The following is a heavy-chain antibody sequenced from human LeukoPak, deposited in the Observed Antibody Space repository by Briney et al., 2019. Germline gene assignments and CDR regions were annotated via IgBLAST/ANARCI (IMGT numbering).Heavy chain of an antibody. V-gene: IGHV1-2*02. J-gene: IGHJ6*02. CDR2: INPNSGGT. CDR1: GYTFTGYY. D-gene: IGHD1-14*01. Sequence: GASVKVSCKASGYTFTGYYMHWVRQAPGQGLEWIGWINPNSGGTNYAQKFQGRVTMTRDTSISTAYMELSRLRSDDTAVYYCASAEYVDYYYYGMDVWGQGTTVTVSS. CDR3: ASAEYVDYYYYGMDV.